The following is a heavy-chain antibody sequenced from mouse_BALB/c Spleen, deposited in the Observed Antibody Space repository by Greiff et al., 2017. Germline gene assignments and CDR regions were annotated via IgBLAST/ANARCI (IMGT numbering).Heavy chain of an antibody. J-gene: IGHJ4*01. Sequence: QVQLQQSGAELVRPGTSVKVSCKASGYAFTNYLIEWVKQRPGQGLEWIGVINPGSGGTNYNEKFKGKATLTADKSSSTAYMQLSSLTSDDSAVYFCARRGGKDAMDYWGQGTSVTVSS. CDR3: ARRGGKDAMDY. CDR1: GYAFTNYL. D-gene: IGHD2-1*01. CDR2: INPGSGGT. V-gene: IGHV1-54*01.